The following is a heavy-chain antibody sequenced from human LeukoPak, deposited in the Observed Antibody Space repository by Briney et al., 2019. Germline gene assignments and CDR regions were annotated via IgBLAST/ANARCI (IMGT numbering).Heavy chain of an antibody. CDR2: IYDSGSA. Sequence: KSSETLSLTCTVSGGSISRYYWSWIREPPGKGLEWIGYIYDSGSANYNPSLKSRVTISVDTYKNQFSLKLSSVNAADTAVYYCASAIVGAKGEFDYWGQGTLVTVSS. CDR3: ASAIVGAKGEFDY. J-gene: IGHJ4*02. V-gene: IGHV4-59*01. D-gene: IGHD1-26*01. CDR1: GGSISRYY.